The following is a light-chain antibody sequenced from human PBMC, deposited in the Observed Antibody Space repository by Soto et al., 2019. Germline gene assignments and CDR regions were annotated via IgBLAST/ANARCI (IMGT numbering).Light chain of an antibody. Sequence: EIVMTQSPATLSVSPGERATLSCRASQGIGSTLAWYQQKPGQTPRLLIYGASTRATGIPARFSGSGSGTDFTLTISSLEPEDFAVYYCQQRSSWPPTFGGGTKVDIK. V-gene: IGKV3-11*01. CDR1: QGIGST. CDR2: GAS. CDR3: QQRSSWPPT. J-gene: IGKJ4*01.